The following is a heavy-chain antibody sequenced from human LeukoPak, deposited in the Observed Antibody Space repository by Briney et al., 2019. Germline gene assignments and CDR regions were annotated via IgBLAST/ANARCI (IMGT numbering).Heavy chain of an antibody. CDR1: GYSFTNYW. V-gene: IGHV5-51*01. Sequence: GESLKISCKGSGYSFTNYWIGWVRQMPGKGLEWMGTIYPGDSDTRYSPSFQGQVTISADRSISTAYLQWSSLKASDTAMYYCARGGWGSGWYFYYGMDVWGQGTTVTVSS. CDR2: IYPGDSDT. D-gene: IGHD6-19*01. J-gene: IGHJ6*02. CDR3: ARGGWGSGWYFYYGMDV.